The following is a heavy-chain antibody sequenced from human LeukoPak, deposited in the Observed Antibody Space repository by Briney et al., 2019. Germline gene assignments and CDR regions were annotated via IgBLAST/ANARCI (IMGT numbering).Heavy chain of an antibody. CDR1: GLTFSSYA. J-gene: IGHJ4*02. Sequence: GGSLRLSCAASGLTFSSYAMSWVRQAPGKGLEWVSTISRSGDTTYYADSVKGRFTISRDNSNNTLYLQMNSLRAEDTAVYYCAKRGFDGSGSFYTRDWGQGTLVTVSS. CDR2: ISRSGDTT. V-gene: IGHV3-23*01. CDR3: AKRGFDGSGSFYTRD. D-gene: IGHD3-10*01.